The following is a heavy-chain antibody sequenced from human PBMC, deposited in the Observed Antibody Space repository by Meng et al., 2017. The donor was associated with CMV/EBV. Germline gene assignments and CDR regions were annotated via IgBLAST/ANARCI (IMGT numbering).Heavy chain of an antibody. V-gene: IGHV1-8*03. D-gene: IGHD1-26*01. J-gene: IGHJ6*02. Sequence: ASVKVSCKASGYTFTTYDINWVRQATGQGLEWRGRMSPNSGNTAYAQKFQGRVTITRKTSISTAYMELSSLRSEDTAVYYCARDLTLPQFFYGMDVWGQGTTVTVSS. CDR2: MSPNSGNT. CDR1: GYTFTTYD. CDR3: ARDLTLPQFFYGMDV.